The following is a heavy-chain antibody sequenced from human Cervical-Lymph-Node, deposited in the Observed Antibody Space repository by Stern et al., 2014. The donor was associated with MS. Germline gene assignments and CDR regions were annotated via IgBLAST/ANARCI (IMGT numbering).Heavy chain of an antibody. CDR2: IWYDGNKK. Sequence: VQLVESGGGVVQPGGSLRLSCAASGFSFSNYGMHWVRQAPGKGLEWLAVIWYDGNKKYYADSVKGRFTISRDNSKNTLFLQMSSLTAEETALYYCARGNWNYEGMGYWGQGTLVTVSS. CDR1: GFSFSNYG. J-gene: IGHJ4*02. CDR3: ARGNWNYEGMGY. V-gene: IGHV3-33*01. D-gene: IGHD1-7*01.